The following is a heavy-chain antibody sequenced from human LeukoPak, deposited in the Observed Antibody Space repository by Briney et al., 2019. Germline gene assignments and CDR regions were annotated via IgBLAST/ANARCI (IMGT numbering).Heavy chain of an antibody. V-gene: IGHV1-69*06. D-gene: IGHD3-22*01. J-gene: IGHJ3*02. Sequence: GASVKVSCKASGGTFSSYAISWVRQAPGKGLEWMGGIIPIFGTANYAQKFQGRVTITADKSTSTAYMELSSLRSEDTAVYYCATSDITMIVVVIPTLNDAFDIWGQGTMVIVSS. CDR2: IIPIFGTA. CDR3: ATSDITMIVVVIPTLNDAFDI. CDR1: GGTFSSYA.